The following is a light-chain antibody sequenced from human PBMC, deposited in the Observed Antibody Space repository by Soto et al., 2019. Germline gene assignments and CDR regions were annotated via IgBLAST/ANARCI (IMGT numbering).Light chain of an antibody. CDR3: QQSYSAPGT. CDR1: QSISTY. Sequence: IPMTQSPSSLSASVGDRVTITCRASQSISTYLNWYQQKPGKAPKLLSYAASSLQSGVPSRFSGSGSGTDFTLTITSLQPEDFATYYCQQSYSAPGTFGEGTKPEIK. J-gene: IGKJ2*01. CDR2: AAS. V-gene: IGKV1-39*01.